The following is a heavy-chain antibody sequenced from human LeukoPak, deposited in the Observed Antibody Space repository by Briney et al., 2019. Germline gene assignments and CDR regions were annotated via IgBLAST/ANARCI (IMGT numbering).Heavy chain of an antibody. CDR3: AKAGAYDSSGYYYYLDY. CDR2: ISYDGSNK. V-gene: IGHV3-30*18. Sequence: PGGSLRLSCAASGFTFSSYGMHWVRQGPGKGLEWVAVISYDGSNKYYADSVKGRFTISRDNSKNTLYLQMNSLRAEDTAVYYCAKAGAYDSSGYYYYLDYWGQGTLVTVPS. J-gene: IGHJ4*02. CDR1: GFTFSSYG. D-gene: IGHD3-22*01.